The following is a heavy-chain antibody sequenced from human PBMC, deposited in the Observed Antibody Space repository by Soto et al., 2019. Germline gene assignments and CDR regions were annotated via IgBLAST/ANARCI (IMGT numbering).Heavy chain of an antibody. CDR3: ARDRPVRYYDYVWGSYDSYYGMDV. Sequence: GASVKVSCKASGYTFTSYGISWVRQAPGQGLEWMGWISAYNGNTNYAQKLQGRVTMTTDTSTSTAYMELRSLRSDDTAVYYCARDRPVRYYDYVWGSYDSYYGMDVWGQGTTVTVSS. V-gene: IGHV1-18*01. CDR1: GYTFTSYG. CDR2: ISAYNGNT. J-gene: IGHJ6*02. D-gene: IGHD3-16*01.